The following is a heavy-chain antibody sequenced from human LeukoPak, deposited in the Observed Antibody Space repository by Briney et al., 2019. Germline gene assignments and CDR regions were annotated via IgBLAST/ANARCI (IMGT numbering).Heavy chain of an antibody. J-gene: IGHJ4*02. D-gene: IGHD2-15*01. V-gene: IGHV4-34*01. CDR3: ARGLSAIVY. Sequence: SETLSHTCAVYGGSFSGYYWSWIRQPPGKGLEWIGEINHSGSTNYNPSLKSRVTISVDTSKNQFSLKLSSVTAADTAVYYCARGLSAIVYWGQGTLVTVSS. CDR2: INHSGST. CDR1: GGSFSGYY.